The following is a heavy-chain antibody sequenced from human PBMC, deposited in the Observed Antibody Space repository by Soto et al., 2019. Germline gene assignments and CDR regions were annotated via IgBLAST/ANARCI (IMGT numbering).Heavy chain of an antibody. CDR1: GFTFGDYA. CDR2: ITSKRYGGKT. D-gene: IGHD1-26*01. V-gene: IGHV3-49*03. Sequence: EVQLVESGGGLVQPWRSLRLSCITSGFTFGDYAMIWFRQAPGKGLEWLGFITSKRYGGKTEYAASGKGRFTISRDDSKSVAYLQMNSLRTDDTAVYYCSRLPPNKWGAPLDYWGQGTLVTVSS. CDR3: SRLPPNKWGAPLDY. J-gene: IGHJ4*02.